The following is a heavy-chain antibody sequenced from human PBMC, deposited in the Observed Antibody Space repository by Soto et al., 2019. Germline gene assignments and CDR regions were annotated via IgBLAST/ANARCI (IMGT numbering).Heavy chain of an antibody. Sequence: GGSLRLSCAASGFTFRTYAMSWVRQAPGKGLEWVSGISTSGGSTYYADSVKGRFTISRDNSKNTLFLQMNSLRAEDTALYYCALLGKGVYDSGGYYNAHYGMDVGGKGTRVT. CDR2: ISTSGGST. V-gene: IGHV3-23*01. CDR3: ALLGKGVYDSGGYYNAHYGMDV. J-gene: IGHJ6*04. CDR1: GFTFRTYA. D-gene: IGHD3-22*01.